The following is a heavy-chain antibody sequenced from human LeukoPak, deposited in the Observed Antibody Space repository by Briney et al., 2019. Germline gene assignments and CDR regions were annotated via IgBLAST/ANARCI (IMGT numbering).Heavy chain of an antibody. CDR1: GYSISSGGYY. V-gene: IGHV4-31*11. CDR2: MYYSGTT. J-gene: IGHJ5*02. Sequence: SQTLSLTCVVSGYSISSGGYYWSWIRQHPGKGLEWIGYMYYSGTTFYNPSLMSRVTMSVDTSKNHFSLQLSSVTAADTAVYFCARGYGYYLGQFDPWGQGTLVTVSS. D-gene: IGHD3-10*01. CDR3: ARGYGYYLGQFDP.